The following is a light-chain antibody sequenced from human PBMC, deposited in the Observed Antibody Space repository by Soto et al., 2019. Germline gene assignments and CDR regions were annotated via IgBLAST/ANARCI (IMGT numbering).Light chain of an antibody. CDR2: HNS. V-gene: IGLV3-21*04. CDR3: QVWDTRSNHVV. Sequence: SYELIQPPSVSVAPGKTATISCGGNNIGTKSVHWYQQKPGQAPVVVIYHNSDRPSGIPERFSGSNSGNTATLTISRVEAGDEADYFCQVWDTRSNHVVFGGGTKLTVL. J-gene: IGLJ3*02. CDR1: NIGTKS.